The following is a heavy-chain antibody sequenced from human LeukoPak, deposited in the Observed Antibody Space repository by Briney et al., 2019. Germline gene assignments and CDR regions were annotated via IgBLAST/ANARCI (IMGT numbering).Heavy chain of an antibody. J-gene: IGHJ3*02. D-gene: IGHD5-24*01. CDR3: ARQIPRREGYNPNAFDI. Sequence: SETLSLTCAVSGGSNSSGGYSWSWIRQPPGKGLEWIGYIYHSGSTYYNPSLKSRVTISVDTSKNQFSLKLSSVTAADTAVYYCARQIPRREGYNPNAFDIWGQGTMITVSS. CDR2: IYHSGST. CDR1: GGSNSSGGYS. V-gene: IGHV4-30-2*01.